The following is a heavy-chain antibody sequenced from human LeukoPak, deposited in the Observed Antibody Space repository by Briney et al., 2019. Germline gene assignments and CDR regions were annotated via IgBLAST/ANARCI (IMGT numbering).Heavy chain of an antibody. CDR2: ISGSGGST. Sequence: GGSLRLSCAASGFTFSTYAMSWVRQAPGKGLEWVSAISGSGGSTYYADSVKGLFAIPRDNSKNTLYLQMNSLRAEDTAVYYCAKDTIKFPIPGYFDYWGQGTLVTVSS. D-gene: IGHD2-21*01. J-gene: IGHJ4*02. CDR3: AKDTIKFPIPGYFDY. CDR1: GFTFSTYA. V-gene: IGHV3-23*01.